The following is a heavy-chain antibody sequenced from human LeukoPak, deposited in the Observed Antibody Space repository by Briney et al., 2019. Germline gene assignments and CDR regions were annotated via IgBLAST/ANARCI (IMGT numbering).Heavy chain of an antibody. CDR1: GYTFTSYG. V-gene: IGHV1-18*01. J-gene: IGHJ5*02. Sequence: ASVKVSCKASGYTFTSYGISWVRQAPGQGLEWMGWISAYNGNTNYAQKLQGRVTMTTDTSTNTAYMELRSLRSDDTAVYYCARGPLPWYDFWSGYYTNWFDPWGQGTLVTVSS. CDR2: ISAYNGNT. D-gene: IGHD3-3*01. CDR3: ARGPLPWYDFWSGYYTNWFDP.